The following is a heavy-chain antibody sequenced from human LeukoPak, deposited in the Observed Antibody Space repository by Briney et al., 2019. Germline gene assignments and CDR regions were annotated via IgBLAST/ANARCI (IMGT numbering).Heavy chain of an antibody. D-gene: IGHD3-22*01. CDR2: ISAFNGNT. V-gene: IGHV1-18*01. CDR1: GYTFTSYG. Sequence: ASVKVSCKASGYTFTSYGISWVRQAPGQGLEWMGWISAFNGNTNYAQKLQGRVTMTTDTSTSTAYMELRSLRSDDTAVYSCARDLYYDSSGTHAFDILGQGAMVTVSS. J-gene: IGHJ3*02. CDR3: ARDLYYDSSGTHAFDI.